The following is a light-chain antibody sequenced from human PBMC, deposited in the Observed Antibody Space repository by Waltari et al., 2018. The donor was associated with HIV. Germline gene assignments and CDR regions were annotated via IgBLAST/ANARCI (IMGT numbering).Light chain of an antibody. CDR3: QQYKSWPLT. J-gene: IGKJ4*01. V-gene: IGKV3-15*01. Sequence: EIIMTQSPATLSVTPGERATLSCRASQRVTSNLAWYQQNPGQAPRLLICGASTRATGVAARFSGSGSGTDFTLTISSLQSEDFALYYCQQYKSWPLTFGGGTKVEI. CDR1: QRVTSN. CDR2: GAS.